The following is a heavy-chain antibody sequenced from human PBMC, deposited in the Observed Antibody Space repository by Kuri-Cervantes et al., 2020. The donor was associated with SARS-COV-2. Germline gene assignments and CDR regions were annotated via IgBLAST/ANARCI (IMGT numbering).Heavy chain of an antibody. J-gene: IGHJ6*03. CDR2: MNPNSGNT. CDR3: ARGGLGITIFGVVTNSNYYYYYMDV. CDR1: GYTFTSYA. V-gene: IGHV1-8*02. Sequence: ASVKVSCKASGYTFTSYAMNWVRQATGQGLEWMGWMNPNSGNTGYAQKFQGRVTMTRNTSVSTAYMELSSLRSEDTAVYYCARGGLGITIFGVVTNSNYYYYYMDVWGKGTTVTVSS. D-gene: IGHD3-3*01.